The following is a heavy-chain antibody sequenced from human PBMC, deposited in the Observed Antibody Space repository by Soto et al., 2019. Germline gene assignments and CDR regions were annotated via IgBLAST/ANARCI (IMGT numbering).Heavy chain of an antibody. CDR1: GGSFSGYY. CDR3: EKDANWEDHY. CDR2: INHSGST. J-gene: IGHJ4*02. V-gene: IGHV4-34*01. Sequence: SETLSLTCAVYGGSFSGYYWTWIRQPPGKGLEWIGEINHSGSTNYNPSLKSRVTISVDTSKNQFSLKLSSVTAADTAIYYCEKDANWEDHYWGQGTLVTVSS. D-gene: IGHD1-1*01.